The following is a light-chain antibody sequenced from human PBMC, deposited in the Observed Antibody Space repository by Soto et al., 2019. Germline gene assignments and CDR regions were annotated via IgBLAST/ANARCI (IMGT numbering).Light chain of an antibody. CDR1: QYVSSY. CDR2: DAS. CDR3: QQRTHWPPWT. J-gene: IGKJ1*01. V-gene: IGKV3-11*01. Sequence: EIVLTQSPASVSWSPGEIATLSGMASQYVSSYLAWYQQKPGQAPRLLICDASNRATGIPARFSGSGAWTDFTLTISSLVPEHFAVYYCQQRTHWPPWTFGQGTKVDIK.